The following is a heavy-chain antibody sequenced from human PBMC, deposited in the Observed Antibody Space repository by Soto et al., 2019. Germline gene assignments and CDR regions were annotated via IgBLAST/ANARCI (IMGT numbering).Heavy chain of an antibody. J-gene: IGHJ6*02. V-gene: IGHV1-69*12. D-gene: IGHD3-10*01. CDR2: IIRIFGTP. CDR3: ARQGSNEYYYYGMDV. CDR1: GGTFRSYA. Sequence: QVQLVQSGAEVKKPGSSVKVSCKASGGTFRSYAINWVRQAPGQGLEWMGGIIRIFGTPDYAQRFQGRVTITADESTSTAYMELSSLRSEDPAVYYCARQGSNEYYYYGMDVWGQGTTVTVSS.